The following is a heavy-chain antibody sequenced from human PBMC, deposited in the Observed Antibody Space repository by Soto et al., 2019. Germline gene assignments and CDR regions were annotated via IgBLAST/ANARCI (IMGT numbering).Heavy chain of an antibody. D-gene: IGHD2-15*01. J-gene: IGHJ4*02. Sequence: SETLSLTCTVSGGFISSYYWSWIRQPPGKGLEWIGYIYYSGSTNYNPSLKSRVTILEDRSKNQFSLQMSSVTAADTAVYYCAKVRWHSVAAQNYWGQGTLVTVSS. CDR1: GGFISSYY. V-gene: IGHV4-59*01. CDR3: AKVRWHSVAAQNY. CDR2: IYYSGST.